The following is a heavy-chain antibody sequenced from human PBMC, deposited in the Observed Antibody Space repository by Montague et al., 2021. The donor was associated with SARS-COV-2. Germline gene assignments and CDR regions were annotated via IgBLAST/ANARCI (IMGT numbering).Heavy chain of an antibody. CDR3: ASSYYYGSATYVYNYHVDV. D-gene: IGHD3-10*01. J-gene: IGHJ6*03. CDR2: ISYSGRT. Sequence: SETLSLTCTVSGGSVSSSPYYWGWNRQPPGRGLEWVRSISYSGRTXFXXXXKXRLTLSVDSSENQFSLRLSSVTAADTAVYYCASSYYYGSATYVYNYHVDVWGKGTTVTVSS. V-gene: IGHV4-39*01. CDR1: GGSVSSSPYY.